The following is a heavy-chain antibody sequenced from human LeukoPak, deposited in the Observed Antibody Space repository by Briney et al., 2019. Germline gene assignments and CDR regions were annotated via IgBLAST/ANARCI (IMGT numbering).Heavy chain of an antibody. D-gene: IGHD3-10*01. Sequence: NPGGSLRLSCAASGFTFSSYSMNWVRHAPGKGLEWVSSISSSSSYIYYADSVKGRFTISRDNAKISLYLQMNSLRAEDTAVYYCARFAMVRGGIEPGYYGMDVWGKGTTVTVSS. CDR2: ISSSSSYI. J-gene: IGHJ6*04. V-gene: IGHV3-21*01. CDR3: ARFAMVRGGIEPGYYGMDV. CDR1: GFTFSSYS.